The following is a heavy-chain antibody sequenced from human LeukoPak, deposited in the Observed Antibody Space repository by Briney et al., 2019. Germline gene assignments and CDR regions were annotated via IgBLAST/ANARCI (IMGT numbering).Heavy chain of an antibody. D-gene: IGHD5-24*01. CDR2: FYHGGRT. CDR1: GYSISSGYS. V-gene: IGHV4-38-2*02. Sequence: SETLSLSCTVSGYSISSGYSWGWIRQPPGKGLEWIGNFYHGGRTYYNPSLKGRVIISVDTSNNQFSLKLTSATAADTAIYYCARDSYGYNWQGSFDIWGRGTVVPV. CDR3: ARDSYGYNWQGSFDI. J-gene: IGHJ3*02.